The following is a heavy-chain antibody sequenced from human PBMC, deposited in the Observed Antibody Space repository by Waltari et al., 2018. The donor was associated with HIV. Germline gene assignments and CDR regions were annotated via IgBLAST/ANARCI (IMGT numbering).Heavy chain of an antibody. CDR1: GYTIPELS. V-gene: IGHV1-24*01. Sequence: QVQLVQSGAEVQKPGASVKVSCKVSGYTIPELSMHWVRPAPGKGLEWMGGFDPEDGETIYAQKFQGRVTMTEDTSTDTAYMELSSLRSEDTAVYYCATADYYDSSGPSLGYWGQGTLVTVSS. CDR3: ATADYYDSSGPSLGY. J-gene: IGHJ4*02. D-gene: IGHD3-22*01. CDR2: FDPEDGET.